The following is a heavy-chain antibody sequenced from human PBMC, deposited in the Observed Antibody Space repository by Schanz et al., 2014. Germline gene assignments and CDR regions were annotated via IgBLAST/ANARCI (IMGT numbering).Heavy chain of an antibody. CDR1: GSTFSAYW. CDR2: INTDETTT. Sequence: EVKLVESGGGLVQPGGSLRLSCAASGSTFSAYWMHWVRQVPGKGLVWIARINTDETTTKYADSVRGRFTISRDNSKNMVYLQMNSLRAEDTAVYYCARSYHDDDDYTRALDMWGQGTMVTVSS. J-gene: IGHJ3*02. CDR3: ARSYHDDDDYTRALDM. D-gene: IGHD3-16*01. V-gene: IGHV3-74*01.